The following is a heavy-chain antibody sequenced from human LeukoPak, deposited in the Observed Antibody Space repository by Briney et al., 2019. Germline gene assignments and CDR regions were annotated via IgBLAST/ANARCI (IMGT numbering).Heavy chain of an antibody. CDR1: GFTFGDYA. D-gene: IGHD3-22*01. CDR3: TRDAESRYYDSSGYPY. J-gene: IGHJ4*02. CDR2: IRSNSYGGTA. V-gene: IGHV3-49*04. Sequence: QAGGSLRLSCIASGFTFGDYAMSWVRQAPGKGLEWVGFIRSNSYGGTADYAASVKGRFSISRDDSKSIAYLQMNSPKTEDTAVYYCTRDAESRYYDSSGYPYWGQGTLVTVSS.